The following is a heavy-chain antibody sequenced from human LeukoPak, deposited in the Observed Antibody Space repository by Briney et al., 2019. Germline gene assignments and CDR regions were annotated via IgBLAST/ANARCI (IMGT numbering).Heavy chain of an antibody. CDR3: RAPAGYGDP. V-gene: IGHV3-15*01. J-gene: IGHJ5*02. Sequence: GGSLRLSCAASGFTVSDAWMNWVRQVPGKGLEWIGLFKSKTNGGTTDYAAPVKGRFTMSRDDSKNTLYLQMNSLKTEDTAMYYCRAPAGYGDPWGQGTLVTVSS. CDR1: GFTVSDAW. CDR2: FKSKTNGGTT. D-gene: IGHD4-17*01.